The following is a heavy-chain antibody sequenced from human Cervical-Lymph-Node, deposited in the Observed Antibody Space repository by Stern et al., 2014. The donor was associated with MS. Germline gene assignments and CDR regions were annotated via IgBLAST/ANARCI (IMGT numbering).Heavy chain of an antibody. CDR3: ARGVDDTPCFGCFDY. D-gene: IGHD5/OR15-5a*01. Sequence: DQLVESGAEVKKPGSSVKVSCKASGGTFSSYAISWVRQAPGQGLEWMGGIIPIFGTATYAQKFQGRVTITADESTSTAYMELSSLRSEDTAVYYCARGVDDTPCFGCFDYWGQGTLVTVSS. J-gene: IGHJ4*02. CDR1: GGTFSSYA. V-gene: IGHV1-69*01. CDR2: IIPIFGTA.